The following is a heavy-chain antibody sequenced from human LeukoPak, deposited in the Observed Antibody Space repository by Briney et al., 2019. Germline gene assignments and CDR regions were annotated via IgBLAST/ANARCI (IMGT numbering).Heavy chain of an antibody. CDR3: ARFPNYDSSGYDPRDAFDI. Sequence: PSETLSLTCAVSGGSISSSNWWIWVRQPPGKGLEWIGEIYHSGTTNYNPSLKSQVTISVDKSKNQFSLKLSSVTAADTAVYYCARFPNYDSSGYDPRDAFDIWGQGTMVTVSS. J-gene: IGHJ3*02. CDR2: IYHSGTT. V-gene: IGHV4-4*02. D-gene: IGHD3-22*01. CDR1: GGSISSSNW.